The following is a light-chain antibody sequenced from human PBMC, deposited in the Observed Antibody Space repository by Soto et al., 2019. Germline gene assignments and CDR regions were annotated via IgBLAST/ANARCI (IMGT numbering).Light chain of an antibody. CDR1: SSDVGDYNY. Sequence: QSALTQPPSASGSPGQSVTISCTGTSSDVGDYNYVSWYQQRPGKAPKLMIYEVSKRPSGVPDRFSGSKSGNTASLTVSGLQAEDEADYYCSSYAGSNKGVFGGGTKLTVL. J-gene: IGLJ2*01. V-gene: IGLV2-8*01. CDR2: EVS. CDR3: SSYAGSNKGV.